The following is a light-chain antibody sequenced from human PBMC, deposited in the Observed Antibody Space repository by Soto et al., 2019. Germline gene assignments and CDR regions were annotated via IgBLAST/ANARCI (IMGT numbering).Light chain of an antibody. J-gene: IGKJ1*01. Sequence: MTQSPATLSVSPGSRAPLSCMARQRVNSYLAWYPQQPGQAPRLLIYGASPRATDITARFSGSGSGTEFTLTISSLQSEDSGVYHCQQYNHWPRTFGQGTKVDIK. CDR3: QQYNHWPRT. CDR1: QRVNSY. CDR2: GAS. V-gene: IGKV3-15*01.